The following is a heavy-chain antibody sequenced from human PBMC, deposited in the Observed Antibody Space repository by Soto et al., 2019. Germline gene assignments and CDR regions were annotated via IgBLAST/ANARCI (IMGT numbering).Heavy chain of an antibody. CDR2: IYYSGST. CDR1: GGSVSSGNY. V-gene: IGHV4-61*01. J-gene: IGHJ4*02. Sequence: SETLSLTCTVSGGSVSSGNYWTWIRQPPGKGLEWIGYIYYSGSTNYNPSLKSRVTISIDTSKNQFSLKLSSVTAADTAVYYCARRYGSAIDYWGQGTLVTVSS. D-gene: IGHD1-26*01. CDR3: ARRYGSAIDY.